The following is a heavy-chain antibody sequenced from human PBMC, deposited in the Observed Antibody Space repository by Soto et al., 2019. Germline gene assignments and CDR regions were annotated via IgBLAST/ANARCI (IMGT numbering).Heavy chain of an antibody. J-gene: IGHJ3*02. D-gene: IGHD3-9*01. V-gene: IGHV5-10-1*01. CDR2: IDPSDSYT. CDR1: GYGFTSYW. Sequence: GASVKVSLKGSGYGFTSYWISWLRQMPGKGLEWMRRIDPSDSYTNYSPSFQGHVTISADKSISTAYLQWSSLKASDTAMYYCAGNVLRYFDWLNGAFDIWGQGTMVTVSS. CDR3: AGNVLRYFDWLNGAFDI.